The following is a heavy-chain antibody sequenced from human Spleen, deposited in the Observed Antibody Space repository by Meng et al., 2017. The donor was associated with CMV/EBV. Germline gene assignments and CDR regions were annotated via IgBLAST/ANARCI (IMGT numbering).Heavy chain of an antibody. J-gene: IGHJ6*02. V-gene: IGHV1-46*01. D-gene: IGHD3-10*01. CDR1: GYTFTSYY. Sequence: ASVKVSCKASGYTFTSYYMHWVRQAPGQGLEWMGIINPSGGSTSYAQKFQGRVTMTTDTSTSTAYMELRSLRSDDTAVYYCARDRGVVDYYYYGMDVWGQGTTVTVSS. CDR2: INPSGGST. CDR3: ARDRGVVDYYYYGMDV.